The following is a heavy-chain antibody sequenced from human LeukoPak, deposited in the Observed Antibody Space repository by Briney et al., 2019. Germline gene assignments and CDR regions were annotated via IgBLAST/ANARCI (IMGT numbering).Heavy chain of an antibody. CDR1: GGSISSSSYS. J-gene: IGHJ5*02. V-gene: IGHV4-61*01. Sequence: PSETLSLTCTVSGGSISSSSYSWSWIRQPPGKGLVWIGYSYYSGSTNYNPSLRSRVTISVDTSKNQFSLKLSSVTAADTAVYYCARVVTLVRGVIFVNWIDPWGQGTPVTVSS. CDR2: SYYSGST. D-gene: IGHD3-10*01. CDR3: ARVVTLVRGVIFVNWIDP.